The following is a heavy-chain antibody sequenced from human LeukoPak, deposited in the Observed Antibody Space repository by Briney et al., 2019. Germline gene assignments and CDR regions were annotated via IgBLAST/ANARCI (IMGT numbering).Heavy chain of an antibody. D-gene: IGHD3-10*01. Sequence: PSETLSLTCAVYGGSFSGYYWSWIRQPPGKGLEWIGEINHSGSTNYNPSLKSRVTISVDTSKNQFSLKLSSVTAADTAVYYCARASMVRGVRFDYWGQGTLVTVPS. CDR3: ARASMVRGVRFDY. V-gene: IGHV4-34*01. J-gene: IGHJ4*02. CDR2: INHSGST. CDR1: GGSFSGYY.